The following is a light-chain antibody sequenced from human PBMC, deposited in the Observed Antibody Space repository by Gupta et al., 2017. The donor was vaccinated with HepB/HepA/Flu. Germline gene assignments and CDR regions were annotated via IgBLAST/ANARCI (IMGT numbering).Light chain of an antibody. V-gene: IGLV3-1*01. CDR2: QDN. CDR1: KLGDKY. Sequence: SSDLAQPPSVSVSPGQTASITCSGDKLGDKYASWYQQRPGQSPVLIIYQDNKRPSGIPERFSGSNSENTATLTISGTQAMDEADYFCQVWVSTTAVFGPGTTVTVL. CDR3: QVWVSTTAV. J-gene: IGLJ1*01.